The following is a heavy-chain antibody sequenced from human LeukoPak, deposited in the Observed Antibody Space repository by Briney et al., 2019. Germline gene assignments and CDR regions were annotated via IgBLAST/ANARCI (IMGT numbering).Heavy chain of an antibody. CDR2: ISTDNGNT. Sequence: ASVKVSCKVSGYTLTELSMHWVRQAPGQGLEWMGWISTDNGNTNYAQKFQGRVTMTTETSTGTAYMELRSLRSDDTAVYYCARSRRGQDSSSDYWGQGTLVTVSS. CDR1: GYTLTELS. CDR3: ARSRRGQDSSSDY. D-gene: IGHD6-13*01. J-gene: IGHJ4*02. V-gene: IGHV1-18*01.